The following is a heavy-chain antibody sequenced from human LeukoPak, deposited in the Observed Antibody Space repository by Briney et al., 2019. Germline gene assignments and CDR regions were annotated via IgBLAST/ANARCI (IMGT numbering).Heavy chain of an antibody. V-gene: IGHV1-2*02. CDR2: INPNSGGT. J-gene: IGHJ3*02. CDR3: ARGPIYYYDSRGAFDI. CDR1: GYTFTAYY. Sequence: ASVKVSCKASGYTFTAYYMHWVRQAPGQGLEWMGWINPNSGGTNYAQKFQGRVTMTRDTSISTAYMELSRLRFDDTAVYYCARGPIYYYDSRGAFDIWGQGTMVTVSS. D-gene: IGHD3-22*01.